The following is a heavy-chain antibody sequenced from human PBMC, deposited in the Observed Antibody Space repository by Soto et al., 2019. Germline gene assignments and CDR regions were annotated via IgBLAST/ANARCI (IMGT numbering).Heavy chain of an antibody. V-gene: IGHV4-39*01. CDR2: IYHTGET. D-gene: IGHD1-26*01. CDR3: LRHEQWVGRNVY. J-gene: IGHJ4*02. CDR1: GGSISSSNYY. Sequence: QLQLQESGPGLVKPSETLSLTCSVSGGSISSSNYYWAWIRQPPGKGLEWIGGIYHTGETYYNPSLTPRVTVSVDTSENQFSLILNSVTAADTALYSCLRHEQWVGRNVYWGRGALVTVSS.